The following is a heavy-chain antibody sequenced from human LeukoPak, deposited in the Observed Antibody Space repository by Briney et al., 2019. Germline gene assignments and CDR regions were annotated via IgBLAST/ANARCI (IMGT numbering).Heavy chain of an antibody. CDR1: GGTFSSYA. CDR3: ARASWGSSWRNYYYYYMDV. CDR2: IIPIFGTA. V-gene: IGHV1-69*13. Sequence: SVKVSCKASGGTFSSYAISWVRQAPGQGLEWMGGIIPIFGTANYAQKFQGRVTITADESTSTAYMELSSLRSEDTAVYYCARASWGSSWRNYYYYYMDVWGKGTTVTISS. D-gene: IGHD6-13*01. J-gene: IGHJ6*03.